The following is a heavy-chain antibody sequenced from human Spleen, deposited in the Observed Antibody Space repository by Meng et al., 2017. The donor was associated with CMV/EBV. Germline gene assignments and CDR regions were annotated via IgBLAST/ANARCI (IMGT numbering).Heavy chain of an antibody. V-gene: IGHV1-18*01. CDR2: ISAYNGNT. CDR3: ARGNDILTGYYIGYFDY. D-gene: IGHD3-9*01. Sequence: VQLVQLGAEVKKPVASLKVSCNASGYTFTSYGISWVRQAPGQGLEWMGWISAYNGNTNYAQKLQGRVTMTTDTSTSTAYMELRSLRSDDTAVYYCARGNDILTGYYIGYFDYWGQGTLVTVSS. CDR1: GYTFTSYG. J-gene: IGHJ4*02.